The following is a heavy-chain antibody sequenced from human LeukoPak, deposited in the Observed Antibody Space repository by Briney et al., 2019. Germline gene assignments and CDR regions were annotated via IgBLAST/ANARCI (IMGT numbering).Heavy chain of an antibody. Sequence: GGSLTLSCAASGXTFSSYEMNWVRQATGKGLEWVSYISSSGSSIYYSDSVKGRFTISRDNAKNSLYLQMNSLRAEDTAVYYCARDLSSSWPYYYYGMDVWGQGTTVTVSS. J-gene: IGHJ6*02. D-gene: IGHD6-13*01. V-gene: IGHV3-48*03. CDR2: ISSSGSSI. CDR3: ARDLSSSWPYYYYGMDV. CDR1: GXTFSSYE.